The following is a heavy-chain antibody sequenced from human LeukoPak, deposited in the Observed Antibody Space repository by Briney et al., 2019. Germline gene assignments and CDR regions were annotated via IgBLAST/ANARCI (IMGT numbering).Heavy chain of an antibody. CDR1: GFTFSSYW. CDR2: IKQDGSEK. V-gene: IGHV3-7*01. Sequence: GGSLRLPCAASGFTFSSYWMSWVRQAPGKGLEWVANIKQDGSEKYYVDSVKGRFTISRDNAKNSLYLQMNSLRAEDTAVYYCARDRRSGGTYGFLGGQGTLVTVSS. D-gene: IGHD3-10*01. CDR3: ARDRRSGGTYGFL. J-gene: IGHJ4*02.